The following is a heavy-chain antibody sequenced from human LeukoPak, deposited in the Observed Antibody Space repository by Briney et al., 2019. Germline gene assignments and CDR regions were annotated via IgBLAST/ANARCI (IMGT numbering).Heavy chain of an antibody. Sequence: TSGTLSLTCAVYGGSFSGYYWSWIRQPPGKGLEWIGEINHSGSTNYNPSLKSRVTISVDTSKNQFSLKLSSVTAADTAVYYCARGSHTGHIVVVVAASYMDVWGRGTTVTVSS. CDR1: GGSFSGYY. V-gene: IGHV4-34*01. CDR2: INHSGST. CDR3: ARGSHTGHIVVVVAASYMDV. D-gene: IGHD2-15*01. J-gene: IGHJ6*03.